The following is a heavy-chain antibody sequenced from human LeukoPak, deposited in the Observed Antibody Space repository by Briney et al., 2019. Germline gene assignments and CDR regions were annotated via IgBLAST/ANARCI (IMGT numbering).Heavy chain of an antibody. CDR1: GYTFTSYY. CDR3: ARNSGSIYPFDY. D-gene: IGHD3-22*01. J-gene: IGHJ4*02. V-gene: IGHV1-46*01. Sequence: ASVKVSCKASGYTFTSYYMHWVRQAPGQGLEWMGVINPSGGSTSYAQKFQGRVTMTRDTSTSTVYMELSSLRSEDTAVYYCARNSGSIYPFDYWGQGTLVTVSS. CDR2: INPSGGST.